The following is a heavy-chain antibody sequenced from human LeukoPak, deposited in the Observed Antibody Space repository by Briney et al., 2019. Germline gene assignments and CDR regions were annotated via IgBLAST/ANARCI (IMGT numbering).Heavy chain of an antibody. V-gene: IGHV3-48*03. Sequence: GGSLRLSCAASGFTFSDYEMNWVRQAPGKGLEWLSYISSSGSAIYYADSVKGLFTISRDNAKNSLYLQMSSLRVEDTATYYCARGHGLDYWGQGTLVTVSS. J-gene: IGHJ4*02. CDR2: ISSSGSAI. D-gene: IGHD3/OR15-3a*01. CDR1: GFTFSDYE. CDR3: ARGHGLDY.